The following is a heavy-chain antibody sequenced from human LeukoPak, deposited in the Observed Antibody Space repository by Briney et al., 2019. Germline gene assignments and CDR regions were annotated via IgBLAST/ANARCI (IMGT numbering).Heavy chain of an antibody. J-gene: IGHJ4*02. CDR2: FDPEDGET. CDR1: GYTLTELS. CDR3: ATDWPRGYSYGLGY. D-gene: IGHD5-18*01. V-gene: IGHV1-24*01. Sequence: ASVKVSCKVSGYTLTELSMHWVRQAPGKGLEWMGGFDPEDGETIYAQKFQGRVTMTEHTSTDTAYMELSSLRSEDTAVYYCATDWPRGYSYGLGYWGQGTLVTISS.